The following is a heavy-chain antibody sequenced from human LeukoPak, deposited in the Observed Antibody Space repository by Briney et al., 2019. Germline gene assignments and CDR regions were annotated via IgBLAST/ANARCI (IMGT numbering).Heavy chain of an antibody. CDR2: IYHSGST. CDR3: ARHRKPVSGSYFDY. V-gene: IGHV4-38-2*02. J-gene: IGHJ4*02. D-gene: IGHD1-26*01. CDR1: GYSISSAYY. Sequence: PSETLSLTCTVSGYSISSAYYWGWIRQPPGKGLEWIGTIYHSGSTDYNPSLKSRVTISLDTSKNQFSLKLSSVTAADTAVYYCARHRKPVSGSYFDYWGQGTLVTVSS.